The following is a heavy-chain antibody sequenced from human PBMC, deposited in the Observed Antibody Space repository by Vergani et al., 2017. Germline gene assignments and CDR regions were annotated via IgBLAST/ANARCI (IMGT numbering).Heavy chain of an antibody. J-gene: IGHJ4*02. V-gene: IGHV5-10-1*03. Sequence: EVQLVQSGAEVKKPGESLRISCKGSGFSFTSYWISWVRQMPGKGLEWMGRIDPRDPYTNYSPSVQGHVTNSADKSISTAYLQWSSLKASDTAMYDCATWGALVGFDYWGQGTLVTVSS. D-gene: IGHD1-26*01. CDR1: GFSFTSYW. CDR2: IDPRDPYT. CDR3: ATWGALVGFDY.